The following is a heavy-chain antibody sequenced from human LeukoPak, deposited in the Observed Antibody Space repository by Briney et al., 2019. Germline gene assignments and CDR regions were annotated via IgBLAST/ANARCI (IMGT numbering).Heavy chain of an antibody. V-gene: IGHV3-7*01. CDR1: GFTFSNSA. D-gene: IGHD2-2*01. J-gene: IGHJ4*02. CDR2: IKQDGSEK. Sequence: GGSLRLSCAASGFTFSNSAMSWVRQAPGKGLELVANIKQDGSEKYYVDSVKGRFTISRDNAKNSLYLQMSSVRAEDTAVYYCARVGCTSTSCLANWGQGTLVTVSS. CDR3: ARVGCTSTSCLAN.